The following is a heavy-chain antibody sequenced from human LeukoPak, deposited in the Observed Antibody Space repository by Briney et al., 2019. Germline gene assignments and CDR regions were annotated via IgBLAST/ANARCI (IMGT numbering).Heavy chain of an antibody. CDR1: GGSISTYY. Sequence: SETLSLTCTVSGGSISTYYWSWIRQPPGKGLEWIGYIYYSGSTDYNPSLKSRVTMSLDTSKNQFSLNLSSVTAADTAVYYCARAVITFGGAVAKGFDCWGQGTLVTVSS. V-gene: IGHV4-59*01. CDR2: IYYSGST. D-gene: IGHD3-16*01. J-gene: IGHJ4*02. CDR3: ARAVITFGGAVAKGFDC.